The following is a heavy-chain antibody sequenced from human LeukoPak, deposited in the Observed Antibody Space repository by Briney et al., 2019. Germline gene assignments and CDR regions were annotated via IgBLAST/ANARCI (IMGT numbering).Heavy chain of an antibody. CDR2: ISAYNGNT. CDR3: ARDPVAGTSGNYYYGMDV. CDR1: GYTFTSYG. J-gene: IGHJ6*02. D-gene: IGHD6-19*01. V-gene: IGHV1-18*01. Sequence: ASVKVSCKASGYTFTSYGISWVRQAPGQGLEWMGWISAYNGNTNYAQKLQGRVTMTTDTSTGTAYMELRSLRSDDTAVYYCARDPVAGTSGNYYYGMDVWGQGTTVTVSS.